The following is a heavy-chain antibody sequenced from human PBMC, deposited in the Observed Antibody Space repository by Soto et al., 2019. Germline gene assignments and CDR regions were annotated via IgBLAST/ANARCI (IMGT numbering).Heavy chain of an antibody. CDR1: GGSVSSGSYY. CDR2: IYYSGST. D-gene: IGHD1-1*01. CDR3: ARGPGGGNLLDY. V-gene: IGHV4-61*01. Sequence: PSENLSLTCTVSGGSVSSGSYYWSWLRQPPGKGLEWIGYIYYSGSTNYNTSLKSRVTISVDTSKNQFSLKLSSVTAADTAVYYCARGPGGGNLLDYWGQGTLVTVSS. J-gene: IGHJ4*02.